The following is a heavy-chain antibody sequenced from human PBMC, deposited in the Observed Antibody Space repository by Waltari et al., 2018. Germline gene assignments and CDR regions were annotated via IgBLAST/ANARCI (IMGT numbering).Heavy chain of an antibody. D-gene: IGHD6-13*01. Sequence: QLQLQESGPGLVKPSETLSLTCTVSGCSISSSSYYWGWIRQPPGKGLEWIGSIYYSGSTYYNPSLKSRVTISVDTSKNQFSLKLSSVTAADTAVYYCARDSPTTMYSSSCLFDYWGQGTLVTVSS. CDR1: GCSISSSSYY. J-gene: IGHJ4*02. CDR2: IYYSGST. CDR3: ARDSPTTMYSSSCLFDY. V-gene: IGHV4-39*07.